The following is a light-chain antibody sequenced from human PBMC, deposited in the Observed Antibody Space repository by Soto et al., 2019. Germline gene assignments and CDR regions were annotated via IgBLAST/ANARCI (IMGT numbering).Light chain of an antibody. Sequence: QSALTQPASVSGSPGPSIAISCTGTSSDVGNYNFVSWYQQHPGKAPKLMIYEVNSRPSGVSNRFSGSKSGNTASLTISGLQAEDEATYYCRSYTSSDSVVFGGGTKLTVL. J-gene: IGLJ2*01. CDR2: EVN. V-gene: IGLV2-14*01. CDR3: RSYTSSDSVV. CDR1: SSDVGNYNF.